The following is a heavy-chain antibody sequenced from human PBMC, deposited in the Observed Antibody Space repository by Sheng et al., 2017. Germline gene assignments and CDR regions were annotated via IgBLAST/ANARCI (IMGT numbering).Heavy chain of an antibody. D-gene: IGHD5-12*01. V-gene: IGHV3-30*02. J-gene: IGHJ4*02. Sequence: QVQLVESGGGVVQPGGSRETLLCSVWIPLPVAMACTGSARLQARGVQWVAFIRYDGSNKYYADSVKGRFTISRDNSKNTLYLQMNSLSAEDTAVYYCAKGYGDYADFWGQGTLVTVSS. CDR2: IRYDGSNK. CDR1: IPLPVAMA. CDR3: AKGYGDYADF.